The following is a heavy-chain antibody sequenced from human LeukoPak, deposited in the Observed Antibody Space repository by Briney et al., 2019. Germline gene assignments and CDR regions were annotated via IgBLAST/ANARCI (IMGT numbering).Heavy chain of an antibody. J-gene: IGHJ4*02. CDR2: ISSSSSTI. CDR3: ARGGFGNYDYVWGSYRYDDY. D-gene: IGHD3-16*02. V-gene: IGHV3-48*01. Sequence: GGSLRLSCAASGFTFSSYSMNWVRQAPGKGLEWVSYISSSSSTIYYADSVKGRFTISRDNAKNSLYLQMNSLRAEDTAVYYCARGGFGNYDYVWGSYRYDDYWGQGTLVTVSS. CDR1: GFTFSSYS.